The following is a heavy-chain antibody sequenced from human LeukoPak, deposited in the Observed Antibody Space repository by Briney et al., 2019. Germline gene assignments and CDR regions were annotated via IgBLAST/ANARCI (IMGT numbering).Heavy chain of an antibody. V-gene: IGHV1-8*03. CDR2: MNPNSGNT. Sequence: ASVKVSCKASGYTFTNYDINWVRQATGQGLEWMGWMNPNSGNTGYAQKFQGRVTITRDTSISTAYMEPSSLRSEDTAVYYCARRSNDYDSSAYYHWGQGTLVTVSS. D-gene: IGHD3-22*01. CDR3: ARRSNDYDSSAYYH. J-gene: IGHJ4*02. CDR1: GYTFTNYD.